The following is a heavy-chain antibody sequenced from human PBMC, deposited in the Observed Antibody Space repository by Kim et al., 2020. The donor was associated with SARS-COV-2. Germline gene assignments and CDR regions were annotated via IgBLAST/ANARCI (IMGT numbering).Heavy chain of an antibody. CDR1: GASITSYY. D-gene: IGHD2-21*02. CDR3: ARAFCGAACYSFAEYFQN. CDR2: ISDTGSP. Sequence: SETLSLTCSVSGASITSYYWSWIRQPPGKGLEWIGYISDTGSPNYSPPLKSRVTFSVDTSKNLLSLKLKSVTTPDTAIYYCARAFCGAACYSFAEYFQN. V-gene: IGHV4-59*13. J-gene: IGHJ1*01.